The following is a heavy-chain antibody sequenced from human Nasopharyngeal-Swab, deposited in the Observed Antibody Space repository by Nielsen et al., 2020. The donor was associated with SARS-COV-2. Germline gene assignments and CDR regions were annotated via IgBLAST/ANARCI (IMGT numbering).Heavy chain of an antibody. CDR1: GFTFSSYA. Sequence: GESLKISCAASGFTFSSYAMSRVRQAPGKGLEWVSSVGGSGVTTFYADSVKGRFTISTDNSKNMLYLQMNSLRVEDTAVYYCAKDLKVTAYYYYYGMDVWGQGTTVTVSS. V-gene: IGHV3-23*01. CDR3: AKDLKVTAYYYYYGMDV. D-gene: IGHD2-21*02. CDR2: VGGSGVTT. J-gene: IGHJ6*02.